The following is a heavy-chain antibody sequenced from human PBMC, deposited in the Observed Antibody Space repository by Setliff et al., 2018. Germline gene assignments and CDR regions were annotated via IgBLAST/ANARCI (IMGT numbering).Heavy chain of an antibody. Sequence: PSETLSLTCGVSGLSISSGYYWGWVRQPPGKGLEWIASIYHSGSTYFNPSLKSRVTISIDTSKNQFSLKLSSVTAADTAVYYCTRRQWLTTDIDYWGQGTLVTVSS. J-gene: IGHJ4*02. CDR2: IYHSGST. CDR1: GLSISSGYY. V-gene: IGHV4-38-2*01. CDR3: TRRQWLTTDIDY. D-gene: IGHD6-19*01.